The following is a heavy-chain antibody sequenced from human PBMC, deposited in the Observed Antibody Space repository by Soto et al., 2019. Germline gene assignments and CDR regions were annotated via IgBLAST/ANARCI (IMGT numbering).Heavy chain of an antibody. D-gene: IGHD1-26*01. CDR1: GFTFSSYG. Sequence: PGGSLRLSCAASGFTFSSYGIHWVRQAPGKGLEWVAVISYDGSNKYYADSVKGRFTISRDNSKNTLYLQMNSLRAEDTAVYYCSILLTVVGATEIYFWGQGTLVTVSS. CDR2: ISYDGSNK. CDR3: SILLTVVGATEIYF. V-gene: IGHV3-30*03. J-gene: IGHJ4*02.